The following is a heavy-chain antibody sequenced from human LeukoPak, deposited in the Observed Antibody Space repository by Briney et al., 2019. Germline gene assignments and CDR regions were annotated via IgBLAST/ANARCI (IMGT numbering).Heavy chain of an antibody. Sequence: SETLSLTCTVSGDSVSNGNYYWSWLRQPPGKALEWIGYIYYTGSAYYNPSLEGRVTISVDTSRNQFSVKLSSVTAADTAVYYCARSQNYYGSGDYWSQGTLVTVSS. V-gene: IGHV4-61*01. J-gene: IGHJ4*02. CDR2: IYYTGSA. CDR3: ARSQNYYGSGDY. D-gene: IGHD3-10*01. CDR1: GDSVSNGNYY.